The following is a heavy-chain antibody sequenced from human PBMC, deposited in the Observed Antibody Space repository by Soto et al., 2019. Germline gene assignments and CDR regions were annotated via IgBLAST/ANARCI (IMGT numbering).Heavy chain of an antibody. CDR2: IAHTENT. CDR3: ASHLIMTGTRGFDH. J-gene: IGHJ4*02. V-gene: IGHV4-4*02. CDR1: SGSISSSNW. D-gene: IGHD3-9*01. Sequence: QVQLQESGPGLVKPSGTLSLTCAVSSGSISSSNWWSWVRQPPGKGLEWIGEIAHTENTNYNPSLKSRVTISVDKSRNQFSLRLNSVTAADTAVYYCASHLIMTGTRGFDHWGQGTLVTVSS.